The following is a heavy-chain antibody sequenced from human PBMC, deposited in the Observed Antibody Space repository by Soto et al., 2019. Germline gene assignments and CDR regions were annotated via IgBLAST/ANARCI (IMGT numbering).Heavy chain of an antibody. CDR3: ARSKAVVIAALDS. V-gene: IGHV3-23*01. CDR2: VSDNGGSRGGT. CDR1: GFMFNTSA. J-gene: IGHJ3*02. Sequence: EVELLESGGGLVQPGGSLRLSCKASGFMFNTSAMTWVRQAPGQGLQWVASVSDNGGSRGGTYYADSVKGRFTISRDNAKNTLYLQLDSLTGADTAVYYCARSKAVVIAALDSWGQGTMVTVSS. D-gene: IGHD2-21*01.